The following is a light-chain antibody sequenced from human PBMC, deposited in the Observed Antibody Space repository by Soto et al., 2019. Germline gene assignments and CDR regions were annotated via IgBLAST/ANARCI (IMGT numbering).Light chain of an antibody. CDR2: DDN. CDR3: GAWDDGLCAYV. CDR1: GSNVGNNY. J-gene: IGLJ1*01. V-gene: IGLV1-51*01. Sequence: QSVLPQPPSVSAAPGQKVTISCAGSGSNVGNNYVSWYQQLPGTAPKLLIYDDNKRPSGIPDRYSGSKSATSATLGITGLQTGDEADYYCGAWDDGLCAYVLGPGTKLTVL.